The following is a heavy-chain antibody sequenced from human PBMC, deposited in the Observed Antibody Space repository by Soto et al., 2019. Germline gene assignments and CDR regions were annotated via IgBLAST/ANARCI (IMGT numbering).Heavy chain of an antibody. D-gene: IGHD6-13*01. J-gene: IGHJ6*02. CDR1: GYTFTSYG. CDR3: ARDPGPGIAAAGAYYYYYGMDV. Sequence: WASVKVSCKASGYTFTSYGISWVRQAPGQGLEWMGWISAYNGDTNYAQKLQDRVTMTTDTSTSTVYMELRSLRSDDTAVYYCARDPGPGIAAAGAYYYYYGMDVWGQGTTVTVSS. V-gene: IGHV1-18*01. CDR2: ISAYNGDT.